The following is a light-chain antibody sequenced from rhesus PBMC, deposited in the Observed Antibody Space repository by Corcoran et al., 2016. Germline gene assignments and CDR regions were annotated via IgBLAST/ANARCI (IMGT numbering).Light chain of an antibody. J-gene: IGLJ1*01. CDR1: SSDIGRYNY. CDR3: HSYAADVGYI. Sequence: QSAPIQSPSVSGSLGQSVTISCTGTSSDIGRYNYVSWYRQQPGTTTKLMMYKVNMRPSGVSDRLTGPKSGSTASLNISGLQAEDEANYYCHSYAADVGYIFGSGTRLTVL. CDR2: KVN. V-gene: IGLV2-11*01.